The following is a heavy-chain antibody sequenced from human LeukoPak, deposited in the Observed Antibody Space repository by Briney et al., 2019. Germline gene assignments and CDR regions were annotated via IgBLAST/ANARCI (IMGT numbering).Heavy chain of an antibody. CDR2: IYSGGST. J-gene: IGHJ4*02. CDR3: ARVSLEFHYCGGDCYHPLDY. CDR1: GFTVSSNY. V-gene: IGHV3-53*01. Sequence: PGGSLRLSCAASGFTVSSNYMSWVRQAPGKGLEWVSVIYSGGSTYYADSVKGRFTISRDNSKNTLYLQMNSLRAEDTAVYYCARVSLEFHYCGGDCYHPLDYWGQGTLVTVSS. D-gene: IGHD2-21*01.